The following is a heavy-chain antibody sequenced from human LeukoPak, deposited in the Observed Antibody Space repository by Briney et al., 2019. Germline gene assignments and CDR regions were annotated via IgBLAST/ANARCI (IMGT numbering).Heavy chain of an antibody. D-gene: IGHD5-12*01. CDR3: AKYGGYDWRPTDY. CDR1: GFTFSSYA. V-gene: IGHV3-23*01. Sequence: GGTLRLSCAASGFTFSSYAMSWVRQAPGKGLEWVSAISGSGGSTYYADSVKGRFTISRDNSKNTLYLQMNSLRAEDTAVYYCAKYGGYDWRPTDYWGQGTLFTVSS. J-gene: IGHJ4*02. CDR2: ISGSGGST.